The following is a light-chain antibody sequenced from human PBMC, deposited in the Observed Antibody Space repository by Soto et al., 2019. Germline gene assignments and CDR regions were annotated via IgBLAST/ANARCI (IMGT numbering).Light chain of an antibody. Sequence: QSALTQPRSVSGSLGHSVTISCTGTSSDVGGYNYVSWYQQHPGKAPKLMIYDVSKRPSGVPDRFSGSKSGNTASLTISGLQAEDEADYYCCSYAGSYTFNVFGTGTKLTVL. CDR1: SSDVGGYNY. J-gene: IGLJ1*01. CDR3: CSYAGSYTFNV. CDR2: DVS. V-gene: IGLV2-11*01.